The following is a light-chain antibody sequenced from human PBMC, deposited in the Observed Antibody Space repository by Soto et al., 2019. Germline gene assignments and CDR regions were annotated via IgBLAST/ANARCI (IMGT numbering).Light chain of an antibody. CDR2: EVS. Sequence: QSALTQPAFVSGSPGQAITISCTGTSSDVGGYNYVSWYQQHPGKAPKLMIYEVSNRPSGVSHRFAGSKSGNAASLTISGLQAEDEADYYCSSYTSSSTWVFGGGTKLTV. CDR3: SSYTSSSTWV. J-gene: IGLJ3*02. V-gene: IGLV2-14*01. CDR1: SSDVGGYNY.